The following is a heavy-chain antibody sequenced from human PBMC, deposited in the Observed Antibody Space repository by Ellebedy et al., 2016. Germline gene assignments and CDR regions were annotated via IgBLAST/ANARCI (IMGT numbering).Heavy chain of an antibody. CDR2: ISSSSSTI. CDR1: GFTFSSYS. V-gene: IGHV3-48*04. D-gene: IGHD1-26*01. CDR3: ARDLVGAKRIFGY. Sequence: GGSLRLSXAASGFTFSSYSMNWARQAPGKGLEWVSYISSSSSTIYYADSVKGRFTISRDNAKNSLHLQMNSLRAEDTAVYYCARDLVGAKRIFGYWGQGTLVTVSS. J-gene: IGHJ4*02.